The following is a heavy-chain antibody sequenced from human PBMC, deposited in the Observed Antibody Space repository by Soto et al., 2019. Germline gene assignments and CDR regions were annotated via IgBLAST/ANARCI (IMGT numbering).Heavy chain of an antibody. D-gene: IGHD2-15*01. CDR3: ARGASPTYCSGGSCILDD. V-gene: IGHV1-18*01. J-gene: IGHJ4*02. CDR2: ISGDSGNT. Sequence: ASVKVSCKAPGYTLPSSGISWVRQAPGQGLEWMGWISGDSGNTNYAQRLQDRVTMTTDTSTSTVSMELRSLTYDDTAVYYCARGASPTYCSGGSCILDDWGQGTLVTVSS. CDR1: GYTLPSSG.